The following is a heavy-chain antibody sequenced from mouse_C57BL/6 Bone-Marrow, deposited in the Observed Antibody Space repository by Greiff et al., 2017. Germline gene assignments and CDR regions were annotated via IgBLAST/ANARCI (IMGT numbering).Heavy chain of an antibody. Sequence: VHLVESGAELVKPGASVKISCKASGYAFSSYWMNWVKQRPGKGLEWIGQIYPGDGDTNYNGKFKGKATLTADKSSSTAYMQLSSLTSEDSAVYFCARTGNYGMDYWGQGTSVTVSS. CDR1: GYAFSSYW. V-gene: IGHV1-80*01. CDR3: ARTGNYGMDY. J-gene: IGHJ4*01. CDR2: IYPGDGDT.